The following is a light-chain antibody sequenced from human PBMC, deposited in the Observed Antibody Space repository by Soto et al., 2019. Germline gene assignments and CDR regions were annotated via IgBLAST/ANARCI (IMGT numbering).Light chain of an antibody. V-gene: IGLV2-14*03. J-gene: IGLJ2*01. CDR2: DVS. Sequence: QSALTQPASVSGSPGQSITISCTGSSSDVGDYDYVSWYQQYPGKAPKLMIYDVSNRPSGVSNRFSGSKSGNTASLTISGLQGKDEADYYCTSYTVSSPVVFGGGTQLTVL. CDR3: TSYTVSSPVV. CDR1: SSDVGDYDY.